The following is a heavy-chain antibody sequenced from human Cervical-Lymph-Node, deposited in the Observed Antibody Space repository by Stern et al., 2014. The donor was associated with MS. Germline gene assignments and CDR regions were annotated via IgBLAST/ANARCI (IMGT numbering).Heavy chain of an antibody. CDR2: VYYVGST. J-gene: IGHJ6*02. D-gene: IGHD3-10*01. Sequence: VQLQESGPGLVKPSATLSLTCSVSGDFNTTSHWSWIRQPPGTGLEWIGYVYYVGSTDYNPSLKSRVTISLDASKNQISLRLSSVTEADTAVYYCTRARGITMVRGVISPPYGMDVWGQGTTVTVSS. V-gene: IGHV4-59*01. CDR1: GDFNTTSH. CDR3: TRARGITMVRGVISPPYGMDV.